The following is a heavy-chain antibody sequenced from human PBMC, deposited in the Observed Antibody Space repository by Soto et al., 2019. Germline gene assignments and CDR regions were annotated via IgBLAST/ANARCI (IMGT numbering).Heavy chain of an antibody. CDR3: ASVTFGGVVLAH. CDR1: SASFSKYY. V-gene: IGHV4-59*01. J-gene: IGHJ4*02. CDR2: VYFNGNT. D-gene: IGHD3-16*01. Sequence: SETLSLTCTVSSASFSKYYWTWIRQPPGKGLEWIGYVYFNGNTNYNPSLKRRVSISIDTSKNQISLTLNSVTAADTAVYYCASVTFGGVVLAHWGQGTLVTVSS.